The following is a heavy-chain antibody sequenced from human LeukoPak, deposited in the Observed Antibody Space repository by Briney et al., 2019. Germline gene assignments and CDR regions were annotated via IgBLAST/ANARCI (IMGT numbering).Heavy chain of an antibody. D-gene: IGHD3-10*01. Sequence: GESLKISCKGSGYSFTGHWLGWLRQMPGKGLEWMGIIYPGDSDTRYSPSFQGQVTISADRSINTAYLQWSSLKASDTAMYYCVRRGDWDSIVRGVFFDYWGQGTLVTVSS. V-gene: IGHV5-51*01. CDR1: GYSFTGHW. CDR2: IYPGDSDT. CDR3: VRRGDWDSIVRGVFFDY. J-gene: IGHJ4*02.